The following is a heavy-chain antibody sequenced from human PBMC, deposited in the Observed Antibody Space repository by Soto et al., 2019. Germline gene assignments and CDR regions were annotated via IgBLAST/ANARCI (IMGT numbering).Heavy chain of an antibody. CDR1: GYTFIRNY. Sequence: QVQLVQSGAEVKKPGASVKVSCTASGYTFIRNYIHWVRQAPGQGLEWMGRINPSGGSTGYAQKLQGRVTMTRDTSTSTVYMELNSLRSEDTAVYYCAKTPSGGSYTDSRFDHWGQGTLVTVSS. CDR3: AKTPSGGSYTDSRFDH. J-gene: IGHJ4*02. CDR2: INPSGGST. D-gene: IGHD2-15*01. V-gene: IGHV1-46*04.